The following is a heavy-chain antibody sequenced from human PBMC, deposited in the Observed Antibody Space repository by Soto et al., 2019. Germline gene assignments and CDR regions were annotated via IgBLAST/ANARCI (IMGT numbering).Heavy chain of an antibody. CDR2: IYPGDSDT. J-gene: IGHJ4*02. CDR1: GYSFTSYW. V-gene: IGHV5-51*01. Sequence: PGESLKISCKGSGYSFTSYWIGWVRQMPGKGLEWMGIIYPGDSDTRYSPSFQGQVTISADKSISTAYLQWSSLKASDTAMYYCAAGTNDFWSGYRSFIHPHDYWGQGTLVTVSS. D-gene: IGHD3-3*01. CDR3: AAGTNDFWSGYRSFIHPHDY.